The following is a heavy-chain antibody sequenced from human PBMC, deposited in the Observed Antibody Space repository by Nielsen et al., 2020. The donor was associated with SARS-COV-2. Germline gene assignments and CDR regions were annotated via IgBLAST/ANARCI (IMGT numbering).Heavy chain of an antibody. J-gene: IGHJ6*02. CDR3: ARANGGRSSSSFYYYYYGMDV. Sequence: ASVNVSCKASGYTFTGYYMHWVRQAPGQGLEWMGWINPNSGGTNYAQKFQGRVTMTRDTSISTAYMELSRLRSDDTAVYYCARANGGRSSSSFYYYYYGMDVWGQGTTVTVSS. CDR1: GYTFTGYY. CDR2: INPNSGGT. V-gene: IGHV1-2*02. D-gene: IGHD6-6*01.